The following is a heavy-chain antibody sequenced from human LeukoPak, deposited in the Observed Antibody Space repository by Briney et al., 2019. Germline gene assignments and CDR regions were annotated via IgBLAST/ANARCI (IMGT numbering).Heavy chain of an antibody. V-gene: IGHV3-9*01. CDR1: GFTFDDYA. J-gene: IGHJ5*02. D-gene: IGHD2-2*01. CDR2: ISWNSGSI. Sequence: GGSLRLSCAASGFTFDDYAMHWVRQAPGKGLEWVSGISWNSGSIVYADSVKGRFTISRDNAKNSLYLQMNSLRAEDTALYYCAKGRDKYQLLSKNWFDPWGQGTLVTVSS. CDR3: AKGRDKYQLLSKNWFDP.